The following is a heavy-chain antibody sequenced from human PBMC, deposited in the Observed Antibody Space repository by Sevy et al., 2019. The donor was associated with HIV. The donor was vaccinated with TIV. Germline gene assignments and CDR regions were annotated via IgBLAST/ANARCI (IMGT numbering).Heavy chain of an antibody. J-gene: IGHJ4*02. D-gene: IGHD3-22*01. CDR1: GFTFDDYT. CDR2: ISWDGGST. CDR3: ARGSRGRAYKSYYDSSGYYSY. Sequence: GGSLRLSCAASGFTFDDYTMHWVRLAPGKGLEWVSLISWDGGSTKYADSVKGRFTISRDNGKNSLYMQMNSLRTEDTALYYCARGSRGRAYKSYYDSSGYYSYWGQGTLVTVSS. V-gene: IGHV3-43*01.